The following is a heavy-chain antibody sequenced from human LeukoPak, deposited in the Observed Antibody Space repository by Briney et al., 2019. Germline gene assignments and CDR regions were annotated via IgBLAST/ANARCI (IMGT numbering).Heavy chain of an antibody. D-gene: IGHD3-10*01. CDR1: GFTFSSNY. V-gene: IGHV3-53*01. Sequence: GGSLRLSCAASGFTFSSNYMSWVRQAPGKGLEWVSVIYSGGRTSYSDSVKGGFTISRDNSKNTLYLQMNSLRAEDTAVYYCARVYYGSGSLHSSSYYMDVWGKGTTVTISS. J-gene: IGHJ6*03. CDR3: ARVYYGSGSLHSSSYYMDV. CDR2: IYSGGRT.